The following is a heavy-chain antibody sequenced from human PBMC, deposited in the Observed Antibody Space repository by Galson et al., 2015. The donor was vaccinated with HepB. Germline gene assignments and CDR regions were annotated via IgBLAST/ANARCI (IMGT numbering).Heavy chain of an antibody. CDR1: GGSISSSSYY. CDR3: ARQETVRGVPSLCAY. J-gene: IGHJ4*02. CDR2: IYYRGST. D-gene: IGHD3-10*01. Sequence: SETLSLTCTVSGGSISSSSYYWGWIRQPPGKGLEWIGSIYYRGSTYYNPSLKSRVTISVDTSKNQFSLKLSSVTAADTAVYYCARQETVRGVPSLCAYWGQGTLVTVSS. V-gene: IGHV4-39*01.